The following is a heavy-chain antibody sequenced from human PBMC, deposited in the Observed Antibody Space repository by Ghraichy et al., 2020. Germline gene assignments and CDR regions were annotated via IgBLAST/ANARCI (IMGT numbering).Heavy chain of an antibody. CDR3: VKDQTVMVVVPDF. D-gene: IGHD2-15*01. CDR1: GFTFGTHG. J-gene: IGHJ4*02. Sequence: LSLTCEASGFTFGTHGMSWVRLAPGKGLEWVSGVSAHGGSIYYADSVKGRFVISRDNSENTVYLQMSSLRAEDTAVYYCVKDQTVMVVVPDFWGQGTLVTVSS. V-gene: IGHV3-23*01. CDR2: VSAHGGSI.